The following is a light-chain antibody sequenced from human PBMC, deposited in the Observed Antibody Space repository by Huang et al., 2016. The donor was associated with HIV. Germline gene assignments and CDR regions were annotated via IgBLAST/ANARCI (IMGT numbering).Light chain of an antibody. CDR2: KVS. CDR3: MQGTHWPLT. V-gene: IGKV2-30*02. J-gene: IGKJ4*01. CDR1: QSLVHSDGNTY. Sequence: DIVLTQSPLSLPVTLGQPASISCRSSQSLVHSDGNTYLIWFQQRPGQSPRRLIYKVSNRDSGVPDRFSGSGSGTDLTLKISRVEAEDVGVYYCMQGTHWPLTFGGGTKVEIK.